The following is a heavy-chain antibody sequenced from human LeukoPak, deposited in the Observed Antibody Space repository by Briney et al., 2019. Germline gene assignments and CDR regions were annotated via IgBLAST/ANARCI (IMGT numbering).Heavy chain of an antibody. J-gene: IGHJ4*02. CDR1: GFTFSSYG. CDR3: AKDQDIVVVVAATDY. Sequence: PGGSLRLSCAASGFTFSSYGMSWVRQAPGKGLEWVSAISGSGGSTYYAESVKGRFTISRDNSKNTLYLQMNSLRAEDTAVYYCAKDQDIVVVVAATDYWGQGTLVTVSS. D-gene: IGHD2-15*01. V-gene: IGHV3-23*01. CDR2: ISGSGGST.